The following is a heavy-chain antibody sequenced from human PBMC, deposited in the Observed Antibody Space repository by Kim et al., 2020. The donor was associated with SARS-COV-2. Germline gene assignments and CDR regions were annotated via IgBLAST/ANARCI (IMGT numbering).Heavy chain of an antibody. V-gene: IGHV4-61*01. D-gene: IGHD6-13*01. CDR2: IYYSGST. CDR1: GGSVSSGSYY. J-gene: IGHJ4*02. CDR3: ARRDSSSWVDY. Sequence: SETLSLTCTVSGGSVSSGSYYWSWIRQPPGKGLEWIGYIYYSGSTNYNPSLKSRVTISVDTSKNQFSLKLSSVTAADTAVYYCARRDSSSWVDYWGQGTL.